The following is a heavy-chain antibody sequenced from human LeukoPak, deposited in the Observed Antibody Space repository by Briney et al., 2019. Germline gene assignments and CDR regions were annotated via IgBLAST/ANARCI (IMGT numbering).Heavy chain of an antibody. V-gene: IGHV3-30*18. J-gene: IGHJ4*02. D-gene: IGHD2-15*01. CDR1: GFTFSSHG. CDR3: TKKGATGSRYNFDY. Sequence: PGGSLRLSCAAFGFTFSSHGMHWARQAPGKGLEWVAVISDDGRTEYYADSVKGRFTISRDNSKNTVSLQMNSLRDDDTAVFYCTKKGATGSRYNFDYWGQGTLVTVSS. CDR2: ISDDGRTE.